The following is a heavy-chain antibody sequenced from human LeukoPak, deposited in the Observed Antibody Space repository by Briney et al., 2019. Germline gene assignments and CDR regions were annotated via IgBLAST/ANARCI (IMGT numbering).Heavy chain of an antibody. Sequence: PGGSLRLSCAASGFTFSNYAMSWVRQAPGKGLEWVSTISGSGNTTYYADSVKGRFTISRDNSKNTLYLQMNSLRAEDTAVYYCAKPRSLNYFDYWGQGTLVTVSS. J-gene: IGHJ4*02. CDR3: AKPRSLNYFDY. V-gene: IGHV3-23*01. CDR1: GFTFSNYA. CDR2: ISGSGNTT.